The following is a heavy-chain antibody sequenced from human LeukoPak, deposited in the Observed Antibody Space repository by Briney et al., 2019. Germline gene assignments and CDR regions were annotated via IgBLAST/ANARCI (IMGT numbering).Heavy chain of an antibody. CDR2: INSDGSYT. V-gene: IGHV3-74*01. Sequence: PGGSLRLSCAASGSTFSSYSMYWVRQAPGKGLVWVSRINSDGSYTNSADSVRGRFTSSRDNAKNTLYLQMNSLRAEDTAVYYCARDVILGPISRTIDYWGQGTLVTVSS. CDR1: GSTFSSYS. J-gene: IGHJ4*02. CDR3: ARDVILGPISRTIDY. D-gene: IGHD1-14*01.